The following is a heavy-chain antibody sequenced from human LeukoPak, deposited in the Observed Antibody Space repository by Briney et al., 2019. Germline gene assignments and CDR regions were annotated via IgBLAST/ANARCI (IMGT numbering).Heavy chain of an antibody. CDR3: ARGTRITLLRGSPNDAFDI. J-gene: IGHJ3*02. CDR2: ISSSSSDI. D-gene: IGHD3-10*01. CDR1: GVTFSSYT. Sequence: GETLRLSCAASGVTFSSYTMNWVRQPPGKGLEWVSSISSSSSDIYYAASLKGRFTISRDNAKNLLFLQINSLSAEDTAVYYCARGTRITLLRGSPNDAFDIWGQGTMVTVSS. V-gene: IGHV3-21*01.